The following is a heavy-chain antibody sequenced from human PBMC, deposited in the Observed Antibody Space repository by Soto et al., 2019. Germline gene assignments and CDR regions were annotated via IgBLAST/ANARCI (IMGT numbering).Heavy chain of an antibody. CDR2: IYYSGST. D-gene: IGHD2-8*01. Sequence: SETLSLTCTVSSGSISNYYWSWIRQPPGKGLEWIGYIYYSGSTNYNPSLKSRVTISVDTSKNQFSLKLSSVTAADTAVYYCARRYAGNFDYWGQGTLVTVSS. CDR1: SGSISNYY. V-gene: IGHV4-59*01. CDR3: ARRYAGNFDY. J-gene: IGHJ4*02.